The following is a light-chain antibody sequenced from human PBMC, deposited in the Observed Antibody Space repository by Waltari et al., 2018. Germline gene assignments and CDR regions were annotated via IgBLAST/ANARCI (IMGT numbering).Light chain of an antibody. CDR2: SNN. V-gene: IGLV1-44*01. CDR3: ASWDDSLDGRYV. J-gene: IGLJ1*01. CDR1: SSNIGRNT. Sequence: QSVLTQPPSASGTPGQRVTISCSGSSSNIGRNTVHWYQQLPGTAPKLLIYSNNQRPSGVPDRFSGSKSGTSASLAISGLQSEDEADYSCASWDDSLDGRYVFGTGTKVTVL.